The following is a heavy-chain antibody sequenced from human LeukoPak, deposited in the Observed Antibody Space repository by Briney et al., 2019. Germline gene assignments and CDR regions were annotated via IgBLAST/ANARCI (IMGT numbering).Heavy chain of an antibody. D-gene: IGHD2-15*01. V-gene: IGHV3-23*01. J-gene: IGHJ4*02. CDR2: ISGSGGST. CDR3: AKGYCSGGSCHQMRGKNYLDY. Sequence: GGSLRLSCAASGFTFSSYAMSWVRQAPGKGLEWVSAISGSGGSTYYADSVKGRFTISRDNSKNTLYLQMNSLRAEDTAVYYCAKGYCSGGSCHQMRGKNYLDYWGQGTLVTASS. CDR1: GFTFSSYA.